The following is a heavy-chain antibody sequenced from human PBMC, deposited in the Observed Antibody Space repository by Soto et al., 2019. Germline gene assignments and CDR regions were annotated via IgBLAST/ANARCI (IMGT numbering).Heavy chain of an antibody. CDR3: ARDLNWGFDH. CDR2: ITSSSST. Sequence: EVQLVESGGGLVQPGGSLRLSCAASGFTFSSYSMNWVRQAPGKGLEWVSYITSSSSTSDSVKGRFTISRDNAKNSLYLQMNSLRDEDTAVYYCARDLNWGFDHWGQGTLFTVSS. J-gene: IGHJ4*02. D-gene: IGHD7-27*01. CDR1: GFTFSSYS. V-gene: IGHV3-48*02.